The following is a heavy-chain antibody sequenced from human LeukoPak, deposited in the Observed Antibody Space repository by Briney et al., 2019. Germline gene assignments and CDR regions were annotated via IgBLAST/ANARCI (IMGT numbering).Heavy chain of an antibody. D-gene: IGHD6-19*01. V-gene: IGHV3-33*01. Sequence: GRSLRLSCAVSGFTFSSYGMHWVRQAPGKGLEWVADIWYDGSNKYYADSVKGRFTISRDNSKNTLYLQMNSLRAEDTAVYYCARDHGIAAAASYSSGWYDLDYWGQGTLVTVSS. CDR3: ARDHGIAAAASYSSGWYDLDY. J-gene: IGHJ4*02. CDR1: GFTFSSYG. CDR2: IWYDGSNK.